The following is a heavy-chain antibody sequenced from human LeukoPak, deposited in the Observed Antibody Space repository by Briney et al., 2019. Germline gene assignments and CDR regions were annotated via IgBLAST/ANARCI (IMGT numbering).Heavy chain of an antibody. CDR2: ISAYNGIT. J-gene: IGHJ4*02. D-gene: IGHD3-22*01. V-gene: IGHV1-18*01. CDR1: GYTFTSYG. CDR3: ARTQYYYDSSGYFDY. Sequence: ASVKVSCKASGYTFTSYGISWVRQAPGQGLEWMGWISAYNGITNYAQKLQGRVTMTTDTSTSTAHMELRSLRSDDTAVYYCARTQYYYDSSGYFDYWGQGTLVTVSS.